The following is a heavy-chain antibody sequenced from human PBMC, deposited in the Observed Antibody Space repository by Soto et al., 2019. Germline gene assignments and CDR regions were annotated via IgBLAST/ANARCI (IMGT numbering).Heavy chain of an antibody. J-gene: IGHJ6*02. CDR1: GGSISSSNW. Sequence: PSETLSLTCAVSGGSISSSNWWSWVRQPPGKGLEWIGEIYHSGSTNYNPSLKSRVTISVDKSKNQFSLKLSSVTAADTAVYYCARVGKYYDILTGYYEYYGMHVWGQGTTVT. CDR3: ARVGKYYDILTGYYEYYGMHV. V-gene: IGHV4-4*02. D-gene: IGHD3-9*01. CDR2: IYHSGST.